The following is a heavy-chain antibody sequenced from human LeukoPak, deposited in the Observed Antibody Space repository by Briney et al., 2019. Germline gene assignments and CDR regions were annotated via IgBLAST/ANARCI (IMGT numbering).Heavy chain of an antibody. CDR1: GYSFTKYW. CDR2: IYPGDSDM. J-gene: IGHJ3*02. D-gene: IGHD2-21*02. V-gene: IGHV5-51*01. CDR3: ARRSGDYSAFDI. Sequence: GESLKISCKASGYSFTKYWIGWVRQMPGKGLEWMGIIYPGDSDMKYSPSFQGQVTISADKSISTAYLQWSTLQASDTAMYYCARRSGDYSAFDIWGQGTMVTVSS.